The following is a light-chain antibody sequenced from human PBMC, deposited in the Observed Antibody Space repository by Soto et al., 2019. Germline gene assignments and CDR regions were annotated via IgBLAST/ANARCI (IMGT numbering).Light chain of an antibody. CDR1: QGISNY. CDR3: QKYNSAPPT. CDR2: AAS. Sequence: DIQMTQSPSSLSASVGDRVTITCRARQGISNYLAWYQQKPGKVPKLLIYAASTLQSGVPSRFSGSGSGTDFTLTISSLQPADVATYYCQKYNSAPPTFGGGTKVEIK. V-gene: IGKV1-27*01. J-gene: IGKJ4*01.